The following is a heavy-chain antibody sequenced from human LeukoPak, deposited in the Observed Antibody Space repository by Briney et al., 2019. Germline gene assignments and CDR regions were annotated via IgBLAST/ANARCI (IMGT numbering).Heavy chain of an antibody. J-gene: IGHJ3*02. Sequence: SETLSLTCTVSGGSISSSSYYWGWIRQPPGKGLEWIGSIYYSGSTYYNRSLKSRVTISVDTSKNRFALKLSPVTAPDSAVEYWERWGQEWLVIPKDAFDNWGQGTMVTVSS. CDR1: GGSISSSSYY. CDR2: IYYSGST. V-gene: IGHV4-39*01. CDR3: ERWGQEWLVIPKDAFDN. D-gene: IGHD6-19*01.